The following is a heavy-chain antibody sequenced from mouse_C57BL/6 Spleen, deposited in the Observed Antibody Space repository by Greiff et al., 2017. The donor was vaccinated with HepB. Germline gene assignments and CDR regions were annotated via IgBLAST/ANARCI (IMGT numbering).Heavy chain of an antibody. D-gene: IGHD2-4*01. CDR3: ARGDYDEETGYYFDY. Sequence: VQLQQSGPELVKPGASVKISCKASGYAFSSSWMNWVKQRPGKGLEWIGRIYPGDGDTNYNGKFKGKATLTADKSSSTAYMQLSSLTSEDSAVYFCARGDYDEETGYYFDYWGQGTTLTVSS. J-gene: IGHJ2*01. V-gene: IGHV1-82*01. CDR1: GYAFSSSW. CDR2: IYPGDGDT.